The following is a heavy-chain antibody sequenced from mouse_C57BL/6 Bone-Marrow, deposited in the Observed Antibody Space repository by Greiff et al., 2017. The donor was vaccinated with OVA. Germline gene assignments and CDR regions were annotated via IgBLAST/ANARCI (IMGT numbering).Heavy chain of an antibody. Sequence: EVQLVESGGGLVQSGRSLRLSCATSGFTFSDFYMEWVRQAPGKGLEWIAASRNKANDYTTEYSASVKGRFIVSRDTSQSSLYLQMNALRAEDTASYYCARDNWDWYLDVWGTGTTVTVSS. V-gene: IGHV7-1*01. CDR1: GFTFSDFY. CDR3: ARDNWDWYLDV. D-gene: IGHD4-1*01. J-gene: IGHJ1*03. CDR2: SRNKANDYTT.